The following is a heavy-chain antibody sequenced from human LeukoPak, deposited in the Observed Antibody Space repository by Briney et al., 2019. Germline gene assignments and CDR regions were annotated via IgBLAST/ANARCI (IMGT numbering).Heavy chain of an antibody. Sequence: SETLSLTCSVSGGSISSSNYYWGWIRQPPGKGLEWTGSIYYTGSTYYNPSLKSRVTISVDTSKNQFSLKLSSVTAADTAFYYCARDSYYYDSSGYYSDAFDIWGQGTMVTVSS. J-gene: IGHJ3*02. V-gene: IGHV4-39*07. CDR2: IYYTGST. CDR1: GGSISSSNYY. CDR3: ARDSYYYDSSGYYSDAFDI. D-gene: IGHD3-22*01.